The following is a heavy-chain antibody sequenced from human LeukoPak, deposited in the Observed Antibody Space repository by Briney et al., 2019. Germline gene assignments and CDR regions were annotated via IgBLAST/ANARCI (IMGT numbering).Heavy chain of an antibody. J-gene: IGHJ4*02. CDR2: ISSSSSYI. CDR3: ARVGKYSSGYSPEFDF. D-gene: IGHD3-22*01. Sequence: GGSLRLSCAASGFTFSSYSMNWVRQAPGKGLEWVSSISSSSSYIYYADSVKGRFTISRDNAKNSLYLQMKSLRAEDTAVYYCARVGKYSSGYSPEFDFWGQGTLVVVSS. V-gene: IGHV3-21*04. CDR1: GFTFSSYS.